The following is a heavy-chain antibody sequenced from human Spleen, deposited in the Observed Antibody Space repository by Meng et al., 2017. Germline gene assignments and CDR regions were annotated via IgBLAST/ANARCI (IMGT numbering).Heavy chain of an antibody. V-gene: IGHV3-30*01. D-gene: IGHD3-10*01. Sequence: GGSLRLSCAASGFTFSSYEMNWVRQAPGKGLEWVAVISYDGSNKYYADSVKGRFTISRDNSKNTLYLQMNSLRAEDTALYYCARDEDSRGVPLASTRYYDMDVWGQGTTVTVSS. CDR2: ISYDGSNK. CDR3: ARDEDSRGVPLASTRYYDMDV. CDR1: GFTFSSYE. J-gene: IGHJ6*02.